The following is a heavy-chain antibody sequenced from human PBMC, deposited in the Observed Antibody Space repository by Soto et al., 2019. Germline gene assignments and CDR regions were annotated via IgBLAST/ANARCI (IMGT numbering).Heavy chain of an antibody. CDR3: ARKACVKFGY. J-gene: IGHJ4*02. CDR2: VFHTGNT. CDR1: GDSMTRSVW. Sequence: SETLSLTCAVSGDSMTRSVWWTWVRPPPGKRLEWIGEVFHTGNTNYNPSLKSRVTMSVDKSTNEFSLKVTSVTTADTAIYYCARKACVKFGYWGQGALVTVSS. V-gene: IGHV4-4*02.